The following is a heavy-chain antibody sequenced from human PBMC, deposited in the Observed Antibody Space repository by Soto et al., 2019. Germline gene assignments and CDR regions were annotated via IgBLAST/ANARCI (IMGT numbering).Heavy chain of an antibody. CDR2: IIPIFGTA. D-gene: IGHD3-3*01. J-gene: IGHJ6*02. Sequence: SVKVSCTASGGTFSSYAISWVRQAPGQGLEWMGGIIPIFGTANYAQKFQGRVTITADESTSTAYMELSSLRSEDTAVYYCARACITIFGVVIGYYYGMDVWGQGTTVTVSS. CDR3: ARACITIFGVVIGYYYGMDV. CDR1: GGTFSSYA. V-gene: IGHV1-69*01.